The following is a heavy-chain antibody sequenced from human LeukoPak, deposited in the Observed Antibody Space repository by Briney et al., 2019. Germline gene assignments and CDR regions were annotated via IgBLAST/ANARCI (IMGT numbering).Heavy chain of an antibody. Sequence: PGGSLRLSCAASGFTFSSYNMNWVRQAPGKGLEWVSSITSSSSYIYYADSVKGRFTISRDNAKNSLYLQMNSLRAEDTAVYYCAKDLLSGLEPHAIDYWGQGTLVTVSS. CDR3: AKDLLSGLEPHAIDY. CDR2: ITSSSSYI. D-gene: IGHD1-14*01. CDR1: GFTFSSYN. J-gene: IGHJ4*02. V-gene: IGHV3-21*01.